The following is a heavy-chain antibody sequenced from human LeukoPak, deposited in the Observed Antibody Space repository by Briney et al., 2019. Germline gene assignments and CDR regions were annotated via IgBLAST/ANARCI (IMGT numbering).Heavy chain of an antibody. CDR1: GFTFDDYG. D-gene: IGHD6-13*01. J-gene: IGHJ5*02. CDR2: INWNGGST. V-gene: IGHV3-23*01. Sequence: QPGGSLRLSCAASGFTFDDYGMSWVRQAPGKGLEWVSGINWNGGSTYYADSVKGRFTISRDNSKNTLYLQMNSLRAEDTAVYYCVACSSWYEGWFDPWGQGTLVPVSS. CDR3: VACSSWYEGWFDP.